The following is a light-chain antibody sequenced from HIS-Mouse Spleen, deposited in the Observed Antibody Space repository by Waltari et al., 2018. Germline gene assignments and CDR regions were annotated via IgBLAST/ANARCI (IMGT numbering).Light chain of an antibody. Sequence: QSALTQPPSVSGSPGQSVTISCTGTSSDVGSYNRVSWYQQPPGTAPKRMIYEVSNRPSGCPDRFSGSKSGNTASLTISGLQAEDEADYYCSSYTSSSTVFGTGTKVTVL. V-gene: IGLV2-18*02. CDR3: SSYTSSSTV. CDR1: SSDVGSYNR. CDR2: EVS. J-gene: IGLJ1*01.